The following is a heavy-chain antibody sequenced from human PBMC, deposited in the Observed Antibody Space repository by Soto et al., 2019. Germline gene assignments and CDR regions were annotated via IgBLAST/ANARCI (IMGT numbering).Heavy chain of an antibody. J-gene: IGHJ6*02. D-gene: IGHD6-6*01. CDR2: INPNSGGT. V-gene: IGHV1-2*04. CDR1: GYTFTGYY. CDR3: AIAYGYSSSSYYYYGMDV. Sequence: ASVKVSCKASGYTFTGYYMHWVRQAPGQGLEWMGWINPNSGGTNYAQKFQGWVTMTRDTSISTAYMELSRLRSDDTAVYYCAIAYGYSSSSYYYYGMDVWGQGTTVTVSS.